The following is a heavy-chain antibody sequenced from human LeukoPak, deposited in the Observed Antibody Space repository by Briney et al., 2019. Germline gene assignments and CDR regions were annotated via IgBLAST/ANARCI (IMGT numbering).Heavy chain of an antibody. V-gene: IGHV1-58*01. D-gene: IGHD5-18*01. CDR2: IVVGSGDT. J-gene: IGHJ3*01. CDR1: GFTFSTSA. Sequence: TSVKVSCKASGFTFSTSAVQWVRLDRGQRIEWIGWIVVGSGDTNYAQKFQERVTITRDMSTSTVYMVLSSLRSEDTGLYFRAAFDRGGWIRGDAFDFWGQGTMVTVSS. CDR3: AAFDRGGWIRGDAFDF.